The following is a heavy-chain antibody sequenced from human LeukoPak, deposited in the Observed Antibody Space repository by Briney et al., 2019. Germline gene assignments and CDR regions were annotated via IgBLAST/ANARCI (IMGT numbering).Heavy chain of an antibody. CDR1: GGSISSSSYY. CDR3: AFSRYSSSWYHY. CDR2: IYYSGST. Sequence: SETLSLTCTVSGGSISSSSYYWGWIRQPPGKGLEWIGSIYYSGSTYYNPSLKSRVTISVDTSKNQFSLKLSAVTAADTAVYYCAFSRYSSSWYHYWGQGTLVTVSS. D-gene: IGHD6-13*01. J-gene: IGHJ4*02. V-gene: IGHV4-39*07.